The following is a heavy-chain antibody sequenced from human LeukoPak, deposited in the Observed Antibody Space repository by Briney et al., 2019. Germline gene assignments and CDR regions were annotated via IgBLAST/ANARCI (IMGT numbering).Heavy chain of an antibody. D-gene: IGHD3-22*01. CDR3: VRDGSYYDSSGYYYLY. Sequence: GASVKVSCKASGYTFTSYAMHWVRQAPGQRLEWMGWINAGNGNTKYSQKFQGRVTITADESTSTAYMELSSLRSEDTAVYYCVRDGSYYDSSGYYYLYWGQGTLVTVSS. CDR2: INAGNGNT. CDR1: GYTFTSYA. J-gene: IGHJ4*02. V-gene: IGHV1-3*01.